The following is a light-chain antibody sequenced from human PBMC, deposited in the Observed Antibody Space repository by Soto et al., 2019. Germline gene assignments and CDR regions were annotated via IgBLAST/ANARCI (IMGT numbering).Light chain of an antibody. CDR1: SSDVGGYNY. J-gene: IGLJ2*01. V-gene: IGLV2-14*01. CDR3: SSYTSTTSRV. CDR2: EVS. Sequence: QSALTQPASVSGSPGQSITISCTGTSSDVGGYNYVSWYQQYPGKAPKLIVYEVSNRPSGVSNRFAGSKSGNTASLTISGLQTEDDADYYCSSYTSTTSRVFGGGTKLTVL.